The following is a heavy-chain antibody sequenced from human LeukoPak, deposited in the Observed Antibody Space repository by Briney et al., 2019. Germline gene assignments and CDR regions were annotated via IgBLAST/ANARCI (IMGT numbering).Heavy chain of an antibody. V-gene: IGHV4-31*03. CDR1: GGFISSGGYY. J-gene: IGHJ5*02. CDR3: ASYGSGSYRFDP. Sequence: SETLSLTCTVSGGFISSGGYYWSWIRQHPGKGLEWIGYIYYSGSTYYNPSLKSRVTISVDTSKNQFSLKLNSVTAADTAVYYCASYGSGSYRFDPWGQGTLVTVSS. D-gene: IGHD3-10*01. CDR2: IYYSGST.